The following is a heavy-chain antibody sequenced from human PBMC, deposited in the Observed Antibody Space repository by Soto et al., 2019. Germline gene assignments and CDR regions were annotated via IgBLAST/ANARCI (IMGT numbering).Heavy chain of an antibody. D-gene: IGHD3-16*01. CDR3: AKGGYYSLFDI. V-gene: IGHV3-23*01. CDR1: GFPFSSYA. J-gene: IGHJ3*02. Sequence: GGSLRLSCVFSGFPFSSYAMSWVRQTPGKGLEWVSGISGSGGRTYYADSVKGRFTISRDNSNNTLSLQMHILRVEDTAVYFCAKGGYYSLFDIWGQVTMVTVSS. CDR2: ISGSGGRT.